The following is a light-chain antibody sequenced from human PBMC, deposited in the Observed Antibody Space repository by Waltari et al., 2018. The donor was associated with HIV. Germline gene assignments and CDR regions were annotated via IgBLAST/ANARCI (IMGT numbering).Light chain of an antibody. J-gene: IGLJ3*02. Sequence: SYELTQPPSVSVSPGQTASITCSGDKLGDKYACWYQQKPGQSPVLVIYHDNKRPSGIPDRFSGSSSGTMATLTISGAQVEDEADYYCYSTDSGGNHRVFGGGTKLTVL. CDR1: KLGDKY. CDR2: HDN. CDR3: YSTDSGGNHRV. V-gene: IGLV3-10*01.